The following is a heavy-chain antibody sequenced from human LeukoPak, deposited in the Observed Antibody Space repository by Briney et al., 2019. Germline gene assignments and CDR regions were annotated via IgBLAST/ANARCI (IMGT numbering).Heavy chain of an antibody. CDR2: IDPNSGST. CDR1: FYTFTNYY. J-gene: IGHJ3*01. CDR3: GPGLYVSSWYNSFDL. V-gene: IGHV1-2*02. D-gene: IGHD6-13*01. Sequence: ASVKVSCKASFYTFTNYYVHWVRQAPGQALDWMGWIDPNSGSTNYAQNFQGRVSMTRDASMKTAYLELRSLKSYDTAVYYCGPGLYVSSWYNSFDLWGQGTMVTVSS.